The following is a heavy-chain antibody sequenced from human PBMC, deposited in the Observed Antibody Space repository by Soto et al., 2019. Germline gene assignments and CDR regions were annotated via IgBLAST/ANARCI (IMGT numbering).Heavy chain of an antibody. Sequence: QVQLVQSGAEVKKPGSSVKVSCKASGGTFRSYAISWVRQDPGQGLDWMGGFIPIFGTAKYAQKFQDRVTITADESTSTAYMYLSSLRSEDTAVYYCARDQGSSRPYYYDYYGMDVWGQGTTVTVSS. D-gene: IGHD6-13*01. V-gene: IGHV1-69*01. CDR2: FIPIFGTA. CDR1: GGTFRSYA. J-gene: IGHJ6*02. CDR3: ARDQGSSRPYYYDYYGMDV.